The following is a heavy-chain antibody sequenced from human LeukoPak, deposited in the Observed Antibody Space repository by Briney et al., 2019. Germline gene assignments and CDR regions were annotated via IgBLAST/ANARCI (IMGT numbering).Heavy chain of an antibody. V-gene: IGHV3-15*01. CDR3: TTGSITDFWTYYMDV. CDR2: IKSKTDGGTT. Sequence: GGSLRLSCGASGFTFSNAWMSWVRQAPGKGLEWVGLIKSKTDGGTTDYAAPVKGRFTISRDDSKNTLYLQMNSLKTEDTAVYYCTTGSITDFWTYYMDVWGKGTTVTISS. J-gene: IGHJ6*03. CDR1: GFTFSNAW. D-gene: IGHD3/OR15-3a*01.